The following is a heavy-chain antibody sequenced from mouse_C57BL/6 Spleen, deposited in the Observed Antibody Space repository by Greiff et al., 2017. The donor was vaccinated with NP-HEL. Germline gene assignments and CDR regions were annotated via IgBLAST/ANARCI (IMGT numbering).Heavy chain of an antibody. D-gene: IGHD2-1*01. CDR1: GFTFSSYA. V-gene: IGHV5-4*01. J-gene: IGHJ2*01. CDR3: ARDDGNSYFDY. Sequence: EVKLMESGGGLVKPGGSLKLSCAASGFTFSSYAMSWVRQTPEKRLEWVATISDGGSYTYYPDNVKGRFTISRDNAKNNLYLQMSHLKSEDTAMYYCARDDGNSYFDYWGQGTTLTVSS. CDR2: ISDGGSYT.